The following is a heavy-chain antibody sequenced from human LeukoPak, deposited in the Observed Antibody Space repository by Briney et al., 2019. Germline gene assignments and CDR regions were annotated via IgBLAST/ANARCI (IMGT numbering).Heavy chain of an antibody. CDR2: MNPNSGNT. CDR3: ARGGYDILTGEPTFDY. V-gene: IGHV1-8*01. CDR1: GYTFTSYD. D-gene: IGHD3-9*01. J-gene: IGHJ4*02. Sequence: ASVKVSCKASGYTFTSYDINWVRQATGQGLEWMGWMNPNSGNTGYAQKFQGRVTMTRNTSISTAYMELSSLRSEDTAVYYCARGGYDILTGEPTFDYWGQGTLVTVSS.